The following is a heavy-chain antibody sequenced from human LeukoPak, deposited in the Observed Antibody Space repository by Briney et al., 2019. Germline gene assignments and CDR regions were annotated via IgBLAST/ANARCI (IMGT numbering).Heavy chain of an antibody. CDR2: IWYDGSNK. CDR1: GFTFSSYG. V-gene: IGHV3-33*01. D-gene: IGHD3-3*01. J-gene: IGHJ6*02. Sequence: GGSPRLSCAASGFTFSSYGMHWVRQAPGKGLEWVAVIWYDGSNKYYADSVKGRFTISRDNSKNTLYLQMNSLRAEDTAVYYCARDLLLEWLLFDYYYYGMDVWAKGPRSPSP. CDR3: ARDLLLEWLLFDYYYYGMDV.